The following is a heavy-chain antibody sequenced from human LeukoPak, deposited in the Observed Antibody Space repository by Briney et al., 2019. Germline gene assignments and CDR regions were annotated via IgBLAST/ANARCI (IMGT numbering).Heavy chain of an antibody. CDR3: ARVGPYGSGTLFLRTDSYYYMDV. J-gene: IGHJ6*03. CDR1: GGSISDYY. D-gene: IGHD3-10*01. V-gene: IGHV4-4*07. Sequence: SETLSLTCSVSGGSISDYYWSWIRQPAGKGLEWIGRIYISESTTYNPSLKSRVTMSIDTSKNQFSLKLSSVTAADTAVYFCARVGPYGSGTLFLRTDSYYYMDVWGKGTTVTVSS. CDR2: IYISEST.